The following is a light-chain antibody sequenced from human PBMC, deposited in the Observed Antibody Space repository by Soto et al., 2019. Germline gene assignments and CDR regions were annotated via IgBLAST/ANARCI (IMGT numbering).Light chain of an antibody. CDR3: QLYDNLLLT. J-gene: IGKJ4*01. CDR2: DAS. V-gene: IGKV1-5*01. CDR1: QSISSW. Sequence: DIQLTQSHPTLAACVVDRRTIXRLASQSISSWLAWYQQKPGKAPKLLIYDASSLESGVPSRFSGSGSGTEFTFTISSLQPEDVATYYCQLYDNLLLTFAGGTKVDI.